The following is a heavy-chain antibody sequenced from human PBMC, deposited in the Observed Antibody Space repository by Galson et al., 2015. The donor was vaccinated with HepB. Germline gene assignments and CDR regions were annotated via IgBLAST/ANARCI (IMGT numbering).Heavy chain of an antibody. V-gene: IGHV3-49*03. CDR3: SRGGYYDFWSDDFDI. CDR1: GFTFGDYP. Sequence: SLRLSCAASGFTFGDYPMSWFRQAPGKGLGWVGFIRSKAYGGTTEYAASVKGRFTISRDDSKSVAYLQMNSLKTEDTAVYYCSRGGYYDFWSDDFDIWGQGTMVTVSS. CDR2: IRSKAYGGTT. J-gene: IGHJ3*02. D-gene: IGHD3-3*01.